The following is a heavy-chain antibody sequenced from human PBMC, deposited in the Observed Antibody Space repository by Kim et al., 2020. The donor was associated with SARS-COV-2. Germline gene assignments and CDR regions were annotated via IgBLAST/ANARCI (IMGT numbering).Heavy chain of an antibody. V-gene: IGHV4-34*01. D-gene: IGHD3-10*01. CDR1: GGSFSGYY. Sequence: SETLSLTCAVYGGSFSGYYWSWIRQPPGKGLEWIGEINHSGSTNYNPSLKSRVTISVDTSKNQFSLKLSSVTAADTAVYYCARVYYGYFYYYYYGMDVWGQGTTVTVSS. CDR2: INHSGST. CDR3: ARVYYGYFYYYYYGMDV. J-gene: IGHJ6*02.